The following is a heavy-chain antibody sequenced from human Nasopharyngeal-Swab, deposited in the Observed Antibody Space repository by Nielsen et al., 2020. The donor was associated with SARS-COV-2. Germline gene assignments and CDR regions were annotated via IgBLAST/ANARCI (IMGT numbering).Heavy chain of an antibody. D-gene: IGHD5-12*01. V-gene: IGHV4-59*01. CDR1: GGSISSYN. CDR3: ARSRWLRGNFDY. J-gene: IGHJ4*02. CDR2: IYYSGST. Sequence: ESLKFSCTVSGGSISSYNWSWIRQPPGKGLEWIGNIYYSGSTNYNPSLKSRVTISVDTSKNKFSLKLSSVTAADTAVYYCARSRWLRGNFDYWGQGTLVTVSS.